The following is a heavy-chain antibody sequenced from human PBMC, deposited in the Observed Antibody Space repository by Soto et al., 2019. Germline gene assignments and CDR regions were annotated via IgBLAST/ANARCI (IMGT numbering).Heavy chain of an antibody. J-gene: IGHJ4*02. Sequence: QVQLVQSGAEVKKPGASVKVSCKASGYTFTSYYMHWVRQAPGQGLEWMGIINPSGGSTSYAQKVPGRVTMTTDTSPSTVYLALSSLSSEATAVYYCASSGAGYNGFSWSFDSWGQGTLVTVSS. CDR3: ASSGAGYNGFSWSFDS. CDR2: INPSGGST. D-gene: IGHD6-13*01. V-gene: IGHV1-46*01. CDR1: GYTFTSYY.